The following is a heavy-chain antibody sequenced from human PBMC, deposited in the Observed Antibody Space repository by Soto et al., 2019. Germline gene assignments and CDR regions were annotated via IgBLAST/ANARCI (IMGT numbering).Heavy chain of an antibody. CDR1: GFTFSSYG. CDR2: IWYDGSNK. CDR3: ARDGGYEDDPYYYYGMDV. J-gene: IGHJ6*02. D-gene: IGHD5-12*01. V-gene: IGHV3-33*01. Sequence: QVQLVESGGGVVQPGRSLRLSCAASGFTFSSYGMHWVRQAPGKGLEWVAVIWYDGSNKYYADSVKGRFTISRDNSKNTLYLQMNSLRAEDTAVYYCARDGGYEDDPYYYYGMDVWGQGTTVTVSS.